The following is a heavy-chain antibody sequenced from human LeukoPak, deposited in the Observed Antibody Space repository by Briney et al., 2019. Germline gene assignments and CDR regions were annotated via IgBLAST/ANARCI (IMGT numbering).Heavy chain of an antibody. CDR1: GFTFDDYA. CDR2: ISGDGGST. CDR3: AKDENY. V-gene: IGHV3-43*02. J-gene: IGHJ4*02. Sequence: GGSLRLSCAASGFTFDDYAMHWVRQAPGKGLEWVSLISGDGGSTYYADSVKGRFTISRDNNKNPLYLQMNSLRTEDIALYYCAKDENYWGQGTLVTVSS.